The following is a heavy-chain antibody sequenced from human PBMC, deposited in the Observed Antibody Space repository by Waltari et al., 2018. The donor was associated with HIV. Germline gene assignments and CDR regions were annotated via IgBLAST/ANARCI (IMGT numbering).Heavy chain of an antibody. D-gene: IGHD3-16*01. Sequence: VQLLESGVGLVQPGGPLSLSCAAAGFTFSCYVMRWVRQAPGKGLEWVSSISAGGVSTYYADSVKGRFTISRDNSKNTVYLQMNSLRGEDTAVYYCARDLGGYWYFDLWGRGTLVTVSS. CDR3: ARDLGGYWYFDL. CDR1: GFTFSCYV. V-gene: IGHV3-23*01. CDR2: ISAGGVST. J-gene: IGHJ2*01.